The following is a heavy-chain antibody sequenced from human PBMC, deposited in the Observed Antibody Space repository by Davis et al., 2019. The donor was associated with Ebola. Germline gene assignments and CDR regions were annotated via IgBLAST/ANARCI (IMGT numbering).Heavy chain of an antibody. CDR3: AKGVIVATMEGFDY. CDR1: GFTVSSYA. CDR2: ISGSGGST. D-gene: IGHD5-12*01. V-gene: IGHV3-23*01. Sequence: GESLKISCAASGFTVSSYAMSWVRQAPGKGLEWVSAISGSGGSTYYADSVKGRFTISRDNSKNTLYLQMNSLRAEDTAVYYCAKGVIVATMEGFDYWGQGTLVTVSS. J-gene: IGHJ4*02.